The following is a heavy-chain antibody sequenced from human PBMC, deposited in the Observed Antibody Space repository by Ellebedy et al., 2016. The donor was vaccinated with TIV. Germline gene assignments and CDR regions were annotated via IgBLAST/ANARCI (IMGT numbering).Heavy chain of an antibody. D-gene: IGHD3-9*01. CDR2: ISSSSSYI. CDR3: ARDTSRNYDILTGYCTPYYYGMDV. V-gene: IGHV3-21*01. Sequence: GESLKISCAASGFTFSNYSMNWVRQAPGKGLEWVSSISSSSSYIYYADSVKGRFIISRDNAKNSLYLQMNSLRAEDTAGYYCARDTSRNYDILTGYCTPYYYGMDVWGQGTTVTVSS. CDR1: GFTFSNYS. J-gene: IGHJ6*02.